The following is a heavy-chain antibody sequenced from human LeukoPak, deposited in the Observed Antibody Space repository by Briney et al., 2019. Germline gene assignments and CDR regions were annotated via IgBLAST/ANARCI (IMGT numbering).Heavy chain of an antibody. V-gene: IGHV3-74*01. CDR2: MNSDGTST. CDR1: GFIFSTYS. Sequence: GGSLRLSCAACGFIFSTYSLIGLRQAPGKGLEWVSRMNSDGTSTVYADSVKGRFTISRDNAKNMLYLQMNSLRVDDTAVYYWVRGAPFDHWGQETLVGVSS. J-gene: IGHJ4*02. CDR3: VRGAPFDH. D-gene: IGHD3-10*01.